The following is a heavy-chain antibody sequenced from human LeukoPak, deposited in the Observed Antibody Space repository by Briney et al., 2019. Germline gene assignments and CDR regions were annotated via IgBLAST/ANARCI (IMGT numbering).Heavy chain of an antibody. Sequence: GGSLRLSCAASGFTFSSYWMTWVRQAPGKGLEWLANIKEDASIQYYLDSVRGRFTISRDNAKTSVYLQLNSLRADDTAVYYCARDVWTGVAVSDYWGQGTLVTVSS. CDR3: ARDVWTGVAVSDY. V-gene: IGHV3-7*01. J-gene: IGHJ4*02. CDR2: IKEDASIQ. CDR1: GFTFSSYW. D-gene: IGHD6-19*01.